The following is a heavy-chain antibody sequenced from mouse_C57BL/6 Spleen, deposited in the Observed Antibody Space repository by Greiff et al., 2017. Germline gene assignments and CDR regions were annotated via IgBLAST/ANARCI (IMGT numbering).Heavy chain of an antibody. Sequence: VQLKQSGPELVKPGASVKISCKASGYSFTDYNMNWVKQSNGKSLEWIGVINPNYGTTNYNEKFKSKATLTVDTSSSTAYMQLSSLTSEDSAVYYCARSDDFDYWGQGTTLTVSS. CDR3: ARSDDFDY. CDR1: GYSFTDYN. CDR2: INPNYGTT. V-gene: IGHV1-39*01. J-gene: IGHJ2*01.